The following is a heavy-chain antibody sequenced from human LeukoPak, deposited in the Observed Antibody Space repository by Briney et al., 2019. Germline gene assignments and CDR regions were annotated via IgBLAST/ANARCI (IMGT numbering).Heavy chain of an antibody. CDR2: IYYSGST. Sequence: PPETLSLTCTVSGGSISSYYWSWIRQPPGKGLEWIGSIYYSGSTYYNPSLKSRVTISVDTSKNQFSLKLSSVTAADTAVYYCARDPQYYYDSSGYWYFDLWGRGTLVTVSS. J-gene: IGHJ2*01. V-gene: IGHV4-39*07. D-gene: IGHD3-22*01. CDR1: GGSISSYY. CDR3: ARDPQYYYDSSGYWYFDL.